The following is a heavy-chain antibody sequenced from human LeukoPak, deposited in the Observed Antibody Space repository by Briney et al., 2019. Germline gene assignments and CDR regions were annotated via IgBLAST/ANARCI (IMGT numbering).Heavy chain of an antibody. CDR3: ARDAIFGVTHRGYAMDV. CDR1: GYTFTIYD. Sequence: VSVKVSCKASGYTFTIYDINWVRQAPGQGLERVGWMNPNNGGTVYAQKFQGRVTMTRDTSTGTLYMELNSLRSEDTAVYYCARDAIFGVTHRGYAMDVWGQGTTVTVSS. J-gene: IGHJ6*02. D-gene: IGHD3-3*01. CDR2: MNPNNGGT. V-gene: IGHV1-8*01.